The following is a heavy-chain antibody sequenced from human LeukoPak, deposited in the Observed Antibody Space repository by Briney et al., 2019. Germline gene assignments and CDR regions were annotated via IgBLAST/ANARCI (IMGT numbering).Heavy chain of an antibody. J-gene: IGHJ6*03. CDR1: GYTFTSYY. V-gene: IGHV1-46*01. D-gene: IGHD5-24*01. CDR2: INPSGGST. Sequence: ASVKVSCKASGYTFTSYYMHWVRQAPGQGLEWMGIINPSGGSTSYAQKFQGRVTMTRDTSTSTVYMELSSLRSEDTAVYYCAREGWLQYRRSAYYYMDVWGKGTTVTVSS. CDR3: AREGWLQYRRSAYYYMDV.